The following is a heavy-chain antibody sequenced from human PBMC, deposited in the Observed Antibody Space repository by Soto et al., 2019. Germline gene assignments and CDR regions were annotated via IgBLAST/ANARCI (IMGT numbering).Heavy chain of an antibody. D-gene: IGHD4-17*01. CDR1: GGSVSSGSYY. J-gene: IGHJ5*02. CDR3: ARDHYDFNWFDP. V-gene: IGHV4-61*01. CDR2: IYYSGST. Sequence: QVQLQESGPGLVKPSETLSLTCTVSGGSVSSGSYYWSWIRQPPGKGLEWIGYIYYSGSTNYNPSLKSRVTISVDTSKNQFSLKLSSVTAAATAMYYCARDHYDFNWFDPWGQGTLVTVSS.